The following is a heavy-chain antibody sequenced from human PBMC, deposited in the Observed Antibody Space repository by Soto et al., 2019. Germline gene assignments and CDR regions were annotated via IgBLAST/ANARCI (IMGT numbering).Heavy chain of an antibody. J-gene: IGHJ6*02. V-gene: IGHV6-1*01. CDR3: ARGVMITFGGVMVYYYGMDV. CDR2: TYYRSKWYN. CDR1: GDSVSSNSAA. Sequence: SQTLSLTCAISGDSVSSNSAAWNWIRQSPSRGLEWLGRTYYRSKWYNDYAVSVKSRITINPDTSKNQFSLQLNSVTPEDTAVYYCARGVMITFGGVMVYYYGMDVWGQGTTVTVSS. D-gene: IGHD3-16*01.